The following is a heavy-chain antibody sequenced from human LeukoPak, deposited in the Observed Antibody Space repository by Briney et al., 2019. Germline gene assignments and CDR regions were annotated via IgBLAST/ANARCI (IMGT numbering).Heavy chain of an antibody. J-gene: IGHJ4*02. D-gene: IGHD3-16*01. CDR1: GFTFSSYS. CDR3: ARDQYDYVWGSYPELYYFDY. V-gene: IGHV3-48*01. CDR2: ISSSSSTI. Sequence: GGSLRLSCAASGFTFSSYSMNWVRQAPGKGLEWVSYISSSSSTIYYADSVKGRFTISRDNAKNSLYLQMNSLRAEDTAVYYCARDQYDYVWGSYPELYYFDYWGQGTLATVSS.